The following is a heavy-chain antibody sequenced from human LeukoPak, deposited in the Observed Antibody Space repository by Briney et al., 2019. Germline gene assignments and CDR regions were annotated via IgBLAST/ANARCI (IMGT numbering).Heavy chain of an antibody. CDR1: GGTFSSYA. J-gene: IGHJ6*03. V-gene: IGHV1-69*13. CDR2: IIPIFGTA. D-gene: IGHD3-3*01. Sequence: SVKVSCKASGGTFSSYAISWVRQAPGQGLEWMGGIIPIFGTANYAQKFQGRVTITADESTSTAYMELSSLRSEDTAVHYCALDYDFWSGSTVRYYYYMDVWGKGTTVTVSS. CDR3: ALDYDFWSGSTVRYYYYMDV.